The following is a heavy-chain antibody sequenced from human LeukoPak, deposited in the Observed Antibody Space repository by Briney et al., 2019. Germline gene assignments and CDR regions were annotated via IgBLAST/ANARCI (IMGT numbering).Heavy chain of an antibody. Sequence: PGRSLRLSCAASGFTFSTYAMHWVRQAPGKGLEWVAVIWSDSTNKYYADSVRGRFTISRDYSKNTLYLQMSSLRAEDTAMYYCARDRLTTVTTFHFDYWGQGTLVTVSS. CDR2: IWSDSTNK. CDR3: ARDRLTTVTTFHFDY. CDR1: GFTFSTYA. J-gene: IGHJ4*02. D-gene: IGHD4-17*01. V-gene: IGHV3-33*01.